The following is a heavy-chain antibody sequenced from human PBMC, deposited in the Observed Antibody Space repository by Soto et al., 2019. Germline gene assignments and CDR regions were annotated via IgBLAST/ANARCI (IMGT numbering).Heavy chain of an antibody. Sequence: QVQLVQSGAEVKKPGASVKVSCKTSGYNFTTYGVSWVRQAPGQGLEWMGWISGHNGHTNYAQKFQGRVTITTDTSTTTAYMKLRSLRSEDTAVYYCARYQPYSTGYSYFDHWGQGTL. J-gene: IGHJ4*02. V-gene: IGHV1-18*01. CDR3: ARYQPYSTGYSYFDH. CDR2: ISGHNGHT. CDR1: GYNFTTYG. D-gene: IGHD3-9*01.